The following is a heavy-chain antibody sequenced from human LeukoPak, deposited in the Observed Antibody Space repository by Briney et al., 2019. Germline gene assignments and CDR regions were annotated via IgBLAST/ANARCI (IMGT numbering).Heavy chain of an antibody. CDR3: ARSRYDSSGYYGIIGN. CDR2: INQDGSEK. D-gene: IGHD3-22*01. V-gene: IGHV3-7*01. J-gene: IGHJ4*02. Sequence: GGSLRLSCGASGFTFDDYWMSWVRQAPGQGLEWVANINQDGSEKYYLDSAKGRFTISRDNAKKSLYLQMNSLRAEDTAVYYCARSRYDSSGYYGIIGNWGQGTLVTVSS. CDR1: GFTFDDYW.